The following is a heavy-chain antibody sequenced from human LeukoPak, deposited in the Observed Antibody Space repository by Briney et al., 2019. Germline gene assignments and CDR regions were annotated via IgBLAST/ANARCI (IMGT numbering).Heavy chain of an antibody. CDR2: IYYSGST. J-gene: IGHJ5*02. CDR3: ARGGHYGSGSYHWFDP. CDR1: GGSISSYY. V-gene: IGHV4-59*01. Sequence: PSETLSLTCTVSGGSISSYYWSWIRQPPGKGLEWIGYIYYSGSTNYNPSLKSRVTISVDTSKNQFSLKLSSVTDADTAVYYCARGGHYGSGSYHWFDPWGQGTLVPGSS. D-gene: IGHD3-10*01.